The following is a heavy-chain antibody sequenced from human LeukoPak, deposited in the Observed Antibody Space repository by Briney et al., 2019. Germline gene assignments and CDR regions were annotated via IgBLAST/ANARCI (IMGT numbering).Heavy chain of an antibody. V-gene: IGHV4-38-2*01. J-gene: IGHJ4*02. Sequence: PSETLSLTCAVSGYSISSGFHWGWIRQPPGKGLEWIGSIYHSGSTYYNPSLKSRVTISVDTSKTQFSLKLSSVTAADTAVYFCARVQPESVGVARLGSDYWGQGTLATVSS. D-gene: IGHD6-19*01. CDR2: IYHSGST. CDR1: GYSISSGFH. CDR3: ARVQPESVGVARLGSDY.